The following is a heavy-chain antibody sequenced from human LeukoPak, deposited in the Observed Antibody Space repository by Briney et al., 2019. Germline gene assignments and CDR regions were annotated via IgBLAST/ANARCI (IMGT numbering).Heavy chain of an antibody. Sequence: PGRSLRLSCAASGFTFSSYGMHWVRQAPGKGLEWVSSISSSSSYVYYADSVKGRFTISRDNAKNSLYLQMNSLRAEDTAVYYCARDSYCSGTSCYAGYYGMDVWGQGTTVTVSS. D-gene: IGHD2-2*01. V-gene: IGHV3-21*01. CDR1: GFTFSSYG. CDR3: ARDSYCSGTSCYAGYYGMDV. J-gene: IGHJ6*02. CDR2: ISSSSSYV.